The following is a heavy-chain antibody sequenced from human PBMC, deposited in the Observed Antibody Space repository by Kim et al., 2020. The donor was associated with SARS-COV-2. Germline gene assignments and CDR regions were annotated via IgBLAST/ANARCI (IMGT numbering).Heavy chain of an antibody. CDR1: GFTFSTYS. CDR2: ISSSGSTI. V-gene: IGHV3-48*04. CDR3: AREAYSYGLGDFDY. J-gene: IGHJ4*02. Sequence: GGSLRLSCAASGFTFSTYSMNWVRQAPGKGLEWVSYISSSGSTIYYADSVKGRFTISRDNARNSLYLQMNSLRAEDTAVYYCAREAYSYGLGDFDYWGQGTLVTVSS. D-gene: IGHD5-18*01.